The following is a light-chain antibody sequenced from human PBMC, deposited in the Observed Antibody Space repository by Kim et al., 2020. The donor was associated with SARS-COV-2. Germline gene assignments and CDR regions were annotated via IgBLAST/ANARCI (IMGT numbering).Light chain of an antibody. CDR1: KLGIKN. V-gene: IGLV3-1*01. CDR2: HDT. Sequence: SYELTQPPSLSVSPGQTAKISCAGEKLGIKNDYWYQHKPGQSPVLDIYHDTTRPSGIPERFSGSNSGNTATLTISGTQALDYPEYHCQAWDSGTAVFGGWTQLTV. J-gene: IGLJ3*02. CDR3: QAWDSGTAV.